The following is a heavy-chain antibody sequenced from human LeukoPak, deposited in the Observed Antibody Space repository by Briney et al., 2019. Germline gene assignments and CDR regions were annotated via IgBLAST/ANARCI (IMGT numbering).Heavy chain of an antibody. Sequence: PSETLSLTCTVSGGSISSDYWSWIRQPPGKGLEWIGYIYYSGSANYNSSLKSRVTISEDTSKNHLSLKLSSVTAADTAVYYCARVDLRDAFDIWGQGTVVTVSS. CDR2: IYYSGSA. CDR3: ARVDLRDAFDI. V-gene: IGHV4-59*01. CDR1: GGSISSDY. D-gene: IGHD3-9*01. J-gene: IGHJ3*02.